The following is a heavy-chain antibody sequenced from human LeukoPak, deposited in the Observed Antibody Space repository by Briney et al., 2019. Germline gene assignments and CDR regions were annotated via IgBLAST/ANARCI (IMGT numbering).Heavy chain of an antibody. CDR3: ARLPELPGFGDY. D-gene: IGHD3-10*01. V-gene: IGHV3-21*01. Sequence: PGGSLRLSCAASGFTFSSYSMTWVRQAPGKGLEWISSISSISTYKFYADSVKGRFTTSRDDSENSLYLQMNSLRVEDTAVYYCARLPELPGFGDYWGQGTLVTVSS. CDR2: ISSISTYK. CDR1: GFTFSSYS. J-gene: IGHJ4*02.